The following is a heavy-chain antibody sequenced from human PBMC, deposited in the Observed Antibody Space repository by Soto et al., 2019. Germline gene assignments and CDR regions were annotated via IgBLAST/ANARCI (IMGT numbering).Heavy chain of an antibody. CDR1: GSTFSNYG. CDR3: APVDNYYGSVF. V-gene: IGHV3-33*01. D-gene: IGHD3-10*01. CDR2: VWYDGTTK. Sequence: QVQLVESGGGVVQPGTSLRLSCAASGSTFSNYGMHWVRQAPGKGLEWVAVVWYDGTTKFYPDSVKGRFTISRDNSNNPLYLQMNSLRVEDTAVYYCAPVDNYYGSVFWGQGTLVTVSS. J-gene: IGHJ4*02.